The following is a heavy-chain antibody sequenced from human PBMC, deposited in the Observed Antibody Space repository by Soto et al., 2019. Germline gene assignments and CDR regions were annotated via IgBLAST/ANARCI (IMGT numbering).Heavy chain of an antibody. J-gene: IGHJ4*02. D-gene: IGHD2-15*01. CDR2: IWYDGSNT. CDR3: ARDLRGGFCSGGACYSLDY. CDR1: GFAFGDCG. Sequence: LSLTCAASGFAFGDCGMHWVRQAPGKGLEWVALIWYDGSNTYYADSVKGRFTISRENSNNTLHLQMNGLRAEDTAIYYCARDLRGGFCSGGACYSLDYWGQGTLVTVSS. V-gene: IGHV3-33*01.